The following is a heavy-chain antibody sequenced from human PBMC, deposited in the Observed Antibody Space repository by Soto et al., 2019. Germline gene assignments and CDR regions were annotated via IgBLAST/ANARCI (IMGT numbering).Heavy chain of an antibody. CDR2: IYYSGST. Sequence: SETLSLTCTVSGGSISSYYWSWIRQPPGKGLEWIGYIYYSGSTNYNPSLKSRVIISVDTSKNQFSLKLSSVTAADTAVYYCARDWAYYDILTGYSYYYYGMDVWGQGTTVTVSS. J-gene: IGHJ6*02. CDR1: GGSISSYY. V-gene: IGHV4-59*01. D-gene: IGHD3-9*01. CDR3: ARDWAYYDILTGYSYYYYGMDV.